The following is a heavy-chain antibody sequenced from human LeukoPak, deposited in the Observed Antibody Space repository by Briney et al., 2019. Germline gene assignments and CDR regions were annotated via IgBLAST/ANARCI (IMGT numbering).Heavy chain of an antibody. CDR2: IYTSGST. Sequence: SETLSLTCTVSGGSIGSGSYYWSWIRQPAGKGLEWIGRIYTSGSTNYNPSLKSRVTISVDTSKNQFSLKLSSVTAADTAVYYCARSTPTDLPSNWFDPWGQGTLVTVSS. CDR3: ARSTPTDLPSNWFDP. CDR1: GGSIGSGSYY. J-gene: IGHJ5*02. V-gene: IGHV4-61*02.